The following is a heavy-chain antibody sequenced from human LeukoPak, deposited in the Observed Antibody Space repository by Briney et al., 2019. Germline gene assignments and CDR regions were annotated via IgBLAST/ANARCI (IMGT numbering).Heavy chain of an antibody. V-gene: IGHV1-2*02. D-gene: IGHD3-10*01. CDR2: INPNSGST. CDR1: GYTFTGYY. Sequence: ASVKVTCQASGYTFTGYYMHWVRQAPAQGLEWMGWINPNSGSTNYAQKFQGRVTMTRDTSISTAYMELSRLRSDDTAVYYCARVLYGSGSYNRNDAFDIWGQGTMVTVSS. J-gene: IGHJ3*02. CDR3: ARVLYGSGSYNRNDAFDI.